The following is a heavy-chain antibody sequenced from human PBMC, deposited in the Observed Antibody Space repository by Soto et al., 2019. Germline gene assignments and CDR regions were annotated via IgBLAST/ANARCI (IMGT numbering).Heavy chain of an antibody. J-gene: IGHJ4*02. CDR2: VYWDDVK. V-gene: IGHV2-5*02. CDR1: GFSLSSNGVG. CDR3: AHKGSGDVPLEY. Sequence: QITLKESGPTLVKPTQTLTLTCTLSGFSLSSNGVGVGWIRQSPGKALEWLAVVYWDDVKHYSPSLERRLTLTKDTSETEVVLTMTNKDPVDTATYYCAHKGSGDVPLEYWGPGILVTVSS. D-gene: IGHD4-17*01.